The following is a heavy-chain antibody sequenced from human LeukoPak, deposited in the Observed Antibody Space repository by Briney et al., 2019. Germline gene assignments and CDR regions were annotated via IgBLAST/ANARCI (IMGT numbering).Heavy chain of an antibody. CDR1: GGSISSYY. CDR3: ARERNPTMVRRAAGWRTDFDI. D-gene: IGHD3-10*01. V-gene: IGHV4-59*01. Sequence: KSSETLSLTCTVSGGSISSYYWSWIRQPPGKGLEWIGYIYYSGSTNYNPSLKSRVTISVDTSKNQFSLKLSSVTAADTAVYYCARERNPTMVRRAAGWRTDFDIWGQGTMVTVSS. J-gene: IGHJ3*02. CDR2: IYYSGST.